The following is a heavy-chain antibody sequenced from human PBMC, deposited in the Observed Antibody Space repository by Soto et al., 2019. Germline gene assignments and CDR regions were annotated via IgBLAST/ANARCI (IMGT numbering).Heavy chain of an antibody. CDR3: AKASIAVAGNYYFDY. CDR2: ISWNSGSI. V-gene: IGHV3-9*01. D-gene: IGHD6-19*01. Sequence: EVQLVESGGGLVQPGRSLRLSCAASGFTFDDYAMHWVRQAPGKGLEWVSGISWNSGSIGYADSVKGRFTISRDNAKNTLYLQRNSLRAEDTALYYCAKASIAVAGNYYFDYWGQGTLVTVSS. CDR1: GFTFDDYA. J-gene: IGHJ4*02.